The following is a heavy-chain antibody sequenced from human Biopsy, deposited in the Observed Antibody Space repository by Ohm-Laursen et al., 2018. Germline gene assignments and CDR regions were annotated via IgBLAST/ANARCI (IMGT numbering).Heavy chain of an antibody. Sequence: GASVKVSCKVSGGTFINYAISWVRQAPGQGLEWMGGIIPMFGTANYAQMFQVRVTISADESTSTSYMELSSLTTEDTAIYYCARGPHSGSHSCFDYWGRGTLVTVSS. CDR2: IIPMFGTA. D-gene: IGHD1-26*01. V-gene: IGHV1-69*13. J-gene: IGHJ4*02. CDR3: ARGPHSGSHSCFDY. CDR1: GGTFINYA.